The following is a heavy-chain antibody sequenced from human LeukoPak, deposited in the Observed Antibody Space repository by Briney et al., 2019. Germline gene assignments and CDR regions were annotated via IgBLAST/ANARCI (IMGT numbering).Heavy chain of an antibody. Sequence: SGTLSLTCTVSGGSISSYYWSWIRQPPGKGLEWIGYIYYSGTTNYNPSLKSRVTISVDTSKNQFSLKLSSVTAADTAVYYCARGVYIAAAQYAYWGQGTLVTVSS. CDR1: GGSISSYY. CDR3: ARGVYIAAAQYAY. D-gene: IGHD6-13*01. CDR2: IYYSGTT. V-gene: IGHV4-59*01. J-gene: IGHJ4*02.